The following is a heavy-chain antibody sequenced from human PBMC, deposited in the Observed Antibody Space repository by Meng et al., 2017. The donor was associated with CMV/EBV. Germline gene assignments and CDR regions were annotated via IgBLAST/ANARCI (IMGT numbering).Heavy chain of an antibody. Sequence: SQTPSLTCAVYGGSFSGYYWSWIRQPPGKGLEWIGEINHSGSTNYNPSLKSRVTISVDTSKNQFSLKLSSVTAADTAVYYCARAKTMDYWGQGTLVTVSS. J-gene: IGHJ4*02. D-gene: IGHD1-14*01. CDR3: ARAKTMDY. CDR2: INHSGST. V-gene: IGHV4-34*01. CDR1: GGSFSGYY.